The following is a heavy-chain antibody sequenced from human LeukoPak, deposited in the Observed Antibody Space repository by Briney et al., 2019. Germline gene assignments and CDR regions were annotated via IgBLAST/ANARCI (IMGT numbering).Heavy chain of an antibody. Sequence: PSETLSLTCTVSGGSITSYYWSWIRQPPGKGLEWIGYIYYSGSTNYNPSLKSRVTISVDTSKNQFSLTLSSVTAADTAVYFCARQGGFASSAGVWGKGTTVTVSS. CDR1: GGSITSYY. CDR3: ARQGGFASSAGV. CDR2: IYYSGST. V-gene: IGHV4-59*08. D-gene: IGHD2-2*01. J-gene: IGHJ6*04.